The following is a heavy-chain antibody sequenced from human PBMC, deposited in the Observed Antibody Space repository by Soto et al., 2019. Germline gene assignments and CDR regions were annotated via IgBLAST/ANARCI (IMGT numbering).Heavy chain of an antibody. D-gene: IGHD1-7*01. V-gene: IGHV1-69*01. CDR1: GGTFSSYA. J-gene: IGHJ4*02. CDR2: IIPIFGTA. Sequence: QVQLVQYGAEVKKPGSSVKVSCKASGGTFSSYAISWVRQAPGQGLEWMGGIIPIFGTANYAQKFQGRVTITADESTSTAYMELSSLRSEDTAVYYCARVGTTPDDERGYYFDYWGQGTLVTVSS. CDR3: ARVGTTPDDERGYYFDY.